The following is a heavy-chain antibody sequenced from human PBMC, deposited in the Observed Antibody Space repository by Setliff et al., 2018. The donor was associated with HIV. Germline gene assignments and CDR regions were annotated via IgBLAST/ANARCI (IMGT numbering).Heavy chain of an antibody. Sequence: GGSLSLSCEASGFTFSDYDFHWVRQAAGKGLEWVSAIGTGGDTYYVDSVKGRFTISRENARNSLYLQMNSLRVGDTAVYYCAREIRTVYTGGHYFYGIDVWGQGTAVTVSS. CDR2: IGTGGDT. J-gene: IGHJ6*02. D-gene: IGHD3-16*01. V-gene: IGHV3-13*01. CDR3: AREIRTVYTGGHYFYGIDV. CDR1: GFTFSDYD.